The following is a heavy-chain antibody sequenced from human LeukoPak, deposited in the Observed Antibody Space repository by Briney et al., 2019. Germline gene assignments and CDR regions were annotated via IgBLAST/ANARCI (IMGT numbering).Heavy chain of an antibody. D-gene: IGHD5-24*01. CDR3: ARSHVEMATITPYYYYYMDV. Sequence: SETLSLTCTVSGGSISSHYWSWIRQPPGKGLEWIGYIYYSGSTNYNPSLKSRVTISVDTSKNQFSLKLSSVTAADTAVYYCARSHVEMATITPYYYYYMDVWGKGTTVTVSS. CDR1: GGSISSHY. J-gene: IGHJ6*03. V-gene: IGHV4-59*11. CDR2: IYYSGST.